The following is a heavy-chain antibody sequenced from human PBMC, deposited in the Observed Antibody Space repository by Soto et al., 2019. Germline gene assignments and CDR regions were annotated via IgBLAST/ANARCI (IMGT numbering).Heavy chain of an antibody. D-gene: IGHD2-15*01. Sequence: SETLSLTCTVSGGSISSYYWSWIRQPPGKGLEWIGYIYYSGSTNYNPSLKRRVNISVDTSKNQFSPKLSSVTAADTAVYYCARAGGRDGDGFDYWGQGTLVTVSS. CDR3: ARAGGRDGDGFDY. V-gene: IGHV4-59*01. CDR2: IYYSGST. CDR1: GGSISSYY. J-gene: IGHJ4*02.